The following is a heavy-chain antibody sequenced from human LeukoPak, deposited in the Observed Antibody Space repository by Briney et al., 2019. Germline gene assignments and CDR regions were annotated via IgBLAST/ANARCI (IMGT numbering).Heavy chain of an antibody. J-gene: IGHJ4*02. CDR3: ETSAAVRLFDY. V-gene: IGHV3-53*01. Sequence: SGGSLKLSCEGSGFTVSSNYMSWVRQAPGKGLEWVSVIYSGGSTYYAGSVKGRFTISKDNSKNTLYLQMNSLRAEYTAVYYCETSAAVRLFDYWGQGALVTVSS. D-gene: IGHD2-2*01. CDR1: GFTVSSNY. CDR2: IYSGGST.